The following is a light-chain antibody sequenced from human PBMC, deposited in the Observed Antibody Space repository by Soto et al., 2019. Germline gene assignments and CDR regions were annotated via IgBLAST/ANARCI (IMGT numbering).Light chain of an antibody. CDR3: NSYAGSIV. V-gene: IGLV2-8*01. CDR1: SSDVGGYNS. J-gene: IGLJ3*02. Sequence: QSVLTQPPSASGSPGQSVTISCTGTSSDVGGYNSVSWYQQHPGKAPKLIIYEVTKRPSGVPDRFSGSKSGNTASLTVSGLQPEDEADYFCNSYAGSIVFGGGTKVTVL. CDR2: EVT.